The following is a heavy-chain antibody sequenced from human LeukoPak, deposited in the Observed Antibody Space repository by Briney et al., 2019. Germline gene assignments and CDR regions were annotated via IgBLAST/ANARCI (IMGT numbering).Heavy chain of an antibody. Sequence: SVKVSCKASGYTFTGYYMHWVRQAPGQGLEWMGGIIPIFGTANYAQKFQGRVTITADESTSTAYMELSSLRSEDTAVYYCARESPSGGSSDYWGQGTLVTVSS. V-gene: IGHV1-69*13. J-gene: IGHJ4*02. CDR1: GYTFTGYY. CDR3: ARESPSGGSSDY. CDR2: IIPIFGTA. D-gene: IGHD2-15*01.